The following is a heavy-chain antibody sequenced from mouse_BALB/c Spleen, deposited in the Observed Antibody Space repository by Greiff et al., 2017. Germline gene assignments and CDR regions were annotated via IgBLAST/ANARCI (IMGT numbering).Heavy chain of an antibody. CDR3: ARKDGNLLYYAMDY. Sequence: QVQLKESGPGLVQPSQSLSITCTVSGFSLTSYGVHWVRQSPGKGLEWLGVIWSGGSTDYNAAFISRLSISKDNSKSQVFFKMNSLQANDTAIYYCARKDGNLLYYAMDYWGQGTSVTVSS. D-gene: IGHD2-1*01. CDR2: IWSGGST. CDR1: GFSLTSYG. V-gene: IGHV2-2*02. J-gene: IGHJ4*01.